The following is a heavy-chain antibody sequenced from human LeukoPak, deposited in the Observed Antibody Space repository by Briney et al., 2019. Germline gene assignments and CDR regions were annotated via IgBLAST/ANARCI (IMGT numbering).Heavy chain of an antibody. CDR2: IYHGGST. CDR1: GYSISSIYY. Sequence: SETLSLTCTVSGYSISSIYYWGWFRQPPGKGLEWIGGIYHGGSTYYNPSLTSRVTISVDTSKNQFSLVLNSVTAADTAVYYCARDLVGVVGASDYWGQGTLVTVSS. V-gene: IGHV4-38-2*02. CDR3: ARDLVGVVGASDY. J-gene: IGHJ4*02. D-gene: IGHD1-26*01.